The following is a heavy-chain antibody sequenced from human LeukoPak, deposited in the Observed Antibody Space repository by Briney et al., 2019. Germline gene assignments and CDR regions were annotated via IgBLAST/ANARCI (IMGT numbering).Heavy chain of an antibody. J-gene: IGHJ6*02. CDR1: GFTFSSYA. V-gene: IGHV3-23*01. CDR2: ISGIGGST. CDR3: AKDPAKGVATICYYYYGMDV. Sequence: GGSLRLSCAASGFTFSSYAMSWVRQAPGQGLESVSAISGIGGSTYYADSVKGRFTISRDNSKNTLYLQMNSLRAEDTAVYYCAKDPAKGVATICYYYYGMDVWGQGTTVTVSS. D-gene: IGHD5-12*01.